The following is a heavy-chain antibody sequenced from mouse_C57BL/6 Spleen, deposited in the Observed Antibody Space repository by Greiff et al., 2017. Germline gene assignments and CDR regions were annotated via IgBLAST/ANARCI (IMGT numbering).Heavy chain of an antibody. CDR2: IWRGGST. J-gene: IGHJ3*01. CDR1: GFSLTSYG. Sequence: VQLQQSGPGLVQPSQSLSISCTVSGFSLTSYGVHWVRQSPGKGLEWLGVIWRGGSTDYNAAFMSRLGITKDNSESQVFFKMNSLQAYDAAIYYCAINSDAGFAYWGQGTLVTVSA. CDR3: AINSDAGFAY. V-gene: IGHV2-5*01.